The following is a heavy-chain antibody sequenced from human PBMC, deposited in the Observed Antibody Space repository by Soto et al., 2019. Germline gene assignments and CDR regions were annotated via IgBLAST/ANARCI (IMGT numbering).Heavy chain of an antibody. Sequence: PGESLKMTGKGSGYRFSTYWIAWVRQMPGKGLEWMGIIYPGDSDTKYSPSFQGHVSISVDKSISTAYLQWSSLKASDTAMYYCARPPIEGGREGLDFWGQGTLVTVPS. J-gene: IGHJ5*01. CDR1: GYRFSTYW. D-gene: IGHD3-16*01. CDR2: IYPGDSDT. V-gene: IGHV5-51*01. CDR3: ARPPIEGGREGLDF.